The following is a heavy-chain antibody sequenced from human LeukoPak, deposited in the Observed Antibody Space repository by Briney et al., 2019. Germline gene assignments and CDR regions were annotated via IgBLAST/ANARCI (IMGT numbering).Heavy chain of an antibody. Sequence: PGGSLRLSCAASGFTFSSYAMSWVHQAPGKGLEWVSAISGSGGSTYYADSVKGRFTISRDNSKNTLYLQMNSLRAEDTAVYYCAKLGYCSGGSCYENNWFDPWGQGTLVTVSS. CDR2: ISGSGGST. J-gene: IGHJ5*02. CDR3: AKLGYCSGGSCYENNWFDP. V-gene: IGHV3-23*01. D-gene: IGHD2-15*01. CDR1: GFTFSSYA.